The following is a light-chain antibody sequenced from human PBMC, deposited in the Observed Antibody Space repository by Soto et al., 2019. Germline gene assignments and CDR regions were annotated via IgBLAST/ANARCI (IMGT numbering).Light chain of an antibody. Sequence: EIVLTQSPGTLSLSPGERATVSCRASQSVSSSDLAWYQQKPGQAPRLLIYGASSRATGLPDRFSGSGSGTDFTLTISRLEPEDFAVYYCQQFGRSSWTFGQATKVEIK. J-gene: IGKJ1*01. CDR2: GAS. CDR3: QQFGRSSWT. V-gene: IGKV3-20*01. CDR1: QSVSSSD.